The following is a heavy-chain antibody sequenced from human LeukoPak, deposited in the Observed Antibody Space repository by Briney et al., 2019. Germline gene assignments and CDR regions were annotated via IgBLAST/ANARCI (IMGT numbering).Heavy chain of an antibody. V-gene: IGHV5-51*01. CDR3: AGGYTYRLDY. Sequence: GESLKISCKCSGYRFAIYWIGWVGQMPGKGREWMGIIFPGDSDTRYSPSFQGQVTISADKSISTAYLQWSSLKASDTARYYCAGGYTYRLDYWGQGTLVTVSS. D-gene: IGHD5-12*01. CDR2: IFPGDSDT. J-gene: IGHJ4*02. CDR1: GYRFAIYW.